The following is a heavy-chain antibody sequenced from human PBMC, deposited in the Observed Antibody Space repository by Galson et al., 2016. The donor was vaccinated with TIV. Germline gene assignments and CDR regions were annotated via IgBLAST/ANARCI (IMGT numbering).Heavy chain of an antibody. V-gene: IGHV1-24*01. D-gene: IGHD2/OR15-2a*01. Sequence: SVKVSCKVSGDSLSELVMHWVRQGPGKGLEWMGGFDPEVSKTVYAQKFQGRLTMTADTSRDTAYMELGSLTFEDTAAYYCATVAWLPGLSLDNWGQGTLVTVSS. J-gene: IGHJ4*02. CDR1: GDSLSELV. CDR2: FDPEVSKT. CDR3: ATVAWLPGLSLDN.